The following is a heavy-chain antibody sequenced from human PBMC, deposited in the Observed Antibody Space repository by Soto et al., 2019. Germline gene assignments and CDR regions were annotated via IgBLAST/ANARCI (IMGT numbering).Heavy chain of an antibody. CDR1: GFTFSSYA. J-gene: IGHJ4*02. CDR2: ISASGTFT. Sequence: EVQLLESGGGLAQPGGSLRLSCTASGFTFSSYAMSWVRQAPGKGLEWVSGISASGTFTYYADSVKGRFTISRDNSNNTLHVQMNLLGGDDTALYDCAAWVYVFWGGTGHFAKWGQGALVTVSS. CDR3: AAWVYVFWGGTGHFAK. D-gene: IGHD3-3*01. V-gene: IGHV3-23*01.